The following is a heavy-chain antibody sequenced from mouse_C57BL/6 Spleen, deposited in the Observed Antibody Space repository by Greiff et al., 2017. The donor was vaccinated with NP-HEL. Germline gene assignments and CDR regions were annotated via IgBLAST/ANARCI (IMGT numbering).Heavy chain of an antibody. D-gene: IGHD1-1*01. J-gene: IGHJ1*03. Sequence: ESGPGLVKPSQSLSLTCSVTGYSITSGYYWNWIRQFPGNKLEWMGYISYDGSNNYNPSLKNRISITRDTSKNQFFLKLNSVTTEDTATYYCAREVGYGSSPHWYFDVWGTGTTVTVSS. CDR2: ISYDGSN. CDR1: GYSITSGYY. V-gene: IGHV3-6*01. CDR3: AREVGYGSSPHWYFDV.